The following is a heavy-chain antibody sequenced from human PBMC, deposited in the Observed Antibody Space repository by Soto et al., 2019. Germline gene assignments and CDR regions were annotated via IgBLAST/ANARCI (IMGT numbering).Heavy chain of an antibody. V-gene: IGHV1-2*04. Sequence: QVQLVQSGAEVKKPGASVKVSCKASGYTFTGYYMHWVRQAPGQGLEWMGWINPNSGGTNYAQKFQGWVTMTRDRSISTAYMELSRLRSDDTAVYYCARGRLGATMVRGVNWFDPWGQGTLVTVSS. J-gene: IGHJ5*02. CDR1: GYTFTGYY. CDR2: INPNSGGT. CDR3: ARGRLGATMVRGVNWFDP. D-gene: IGHD3-10*01.